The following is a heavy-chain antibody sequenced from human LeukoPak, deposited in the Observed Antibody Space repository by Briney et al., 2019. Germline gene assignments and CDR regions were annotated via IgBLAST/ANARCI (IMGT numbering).Heavy chain of an antibody. CDR3: TRRGHYDTFDY. D-gene: IGHD3-22*01. CDR1: GYSISSNHW. J-gene: IGHJ4*02. Sequence: PSETLSLTCAVSGYSISSNHWWGWIRQPPGKGLEWIGYIFYAGSTYYNPSLKSRVTMSVDTSKNQFSLRLSSVTAVDTAVYYCTRRGHYDTFDYWGPGSLVTVSS. V-gene: IGHV4-28*01. CDR2: IFYAGST.